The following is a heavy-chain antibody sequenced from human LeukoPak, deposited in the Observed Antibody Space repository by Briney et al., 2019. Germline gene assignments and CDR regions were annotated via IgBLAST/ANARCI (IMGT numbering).Heavy chain of an antibody. CDR2: INHSGST. CDR1: GGSFSGYY. V-gene: IGHV4-34*01. J-gene: IGHJ5*01. D-gene: IGHD6-13*01. CDR3: ARAWYSSTWRGNWFDS. Sequence: SETLSLTCAVYGGSFSGYYWSWIRQPPGKGLEWIGEINHSGSTNYNPSLKSRVTISVDTSKNQFSLKLNSLSAADTAVYYCARAWYSSTWRGNWFDSWGQGILVTVSS.